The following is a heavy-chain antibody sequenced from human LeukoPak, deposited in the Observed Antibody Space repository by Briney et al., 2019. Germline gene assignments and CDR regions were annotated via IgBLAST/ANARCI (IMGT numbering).Heavy chain of an antibody. CDR2: IYYSGST. D-gene: IGHD6-13*01. CDR1: GGSISSSDYY. Sequence: SETLSLTCSVSGGSISSSDYYWSWIRQPPGKGLEWIGYIYYSGSTNYNPSLKSRVTISVDTSKNQFSLKLSSVTAADTAVYYCARLMGSSSWYFDYWGQGTLVTVSS. V-gene: IGHV4-61*08. CDR3: ARLMGSSSWYFDY. J-gene: IGHJ4*02.